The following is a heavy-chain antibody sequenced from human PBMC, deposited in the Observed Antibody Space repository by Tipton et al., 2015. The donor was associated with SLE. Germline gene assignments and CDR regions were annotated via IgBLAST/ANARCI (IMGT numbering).Heavy chain of an antibody. CDR3: ARDRIAVADNYYYYYAMDV. Sequence: TLSLTCTVSGGSISSHYWSWIRQPPGKGLEWIGYIYYSGNSNYSPSLKSRVTISVDTSKNQFSLKLSSVTAADTAVYDCARDRIAVADNYYYYYAMDVWGQGTTVTVSS. CDR1: GGSISSHY. V-gene: IGHV4-59*11. CDR2: IYYSGNS. D-gene: IGHD6-19*01. J-gene: IGHJ6*02.